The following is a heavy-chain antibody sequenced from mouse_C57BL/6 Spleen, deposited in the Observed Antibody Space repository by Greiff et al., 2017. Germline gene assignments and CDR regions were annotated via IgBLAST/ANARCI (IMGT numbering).Heavy chain of an antibody. CDR1: GYTFTDYE. CDR3: TRPGTYYGSSFDY. D-gene: IGHD1-1*01. J-gene: IGHJ2*01. CDR2: IDPETGGT. Sequence: QVQLQQSGAELVRPGASVTLSCKASGYTFTDYEMHWVKQTPVHGLEWIGAIDPETGGTAYNQKFKGKAILTADKSSSTAYMELRSLTSEDSAVYYCTRPGTYYGSSFDYWGQGTTLTVSS. V-gene: IGHV1-15*01.